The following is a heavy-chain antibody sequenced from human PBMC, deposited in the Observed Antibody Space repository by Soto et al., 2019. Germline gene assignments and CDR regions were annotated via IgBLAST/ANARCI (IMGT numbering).Heavy chain of an antibody. CDR2: IYYSGST. J-gene: IGHJ4*02. D-gene: IGHD4-4*01. CDR1: GGSISSYY. CDR3: ARRYSGTLAY. Sequence: SETLTLTCTASGGSISSYYWSWIRQPPGKGLESIGYIYYSGSTNYNPSLKSRVTISVDTSKNQFSLKLSSVAAAHTAVYYCARRYSGTLAYWGQETLVTVSS. V-gene: IGHV4-59*08.